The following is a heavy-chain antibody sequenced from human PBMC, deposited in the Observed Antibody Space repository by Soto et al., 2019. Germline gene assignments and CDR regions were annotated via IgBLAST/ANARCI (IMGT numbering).Heavy chain of an antibody. CDR3: ARGASYYDFWSGYYTDYFDY. CDR2: MSGTGGST. Sequence: GGSLRLSCAASGFTFNNYAMNWVRQAPGKGLEWVATMSGTGGSTYYADSVKGRFTISRDNSKNSLYLQMNSLRDEDTAAYYCARGASYYDFWSGYYTDYFDYWGQGTLVTVSS. D-gene: IGHD3-3*01. J-gene: IGHJ4*02. V-gene: IGHV3-23*01. CDR1: GFTFNNYA.